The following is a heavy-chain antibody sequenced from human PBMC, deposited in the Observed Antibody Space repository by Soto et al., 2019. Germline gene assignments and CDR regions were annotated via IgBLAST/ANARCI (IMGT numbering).Heavy chain of an antibody. D-gene: IGHD3-10*02. CDR2: ISYSGST. CDR3: ASADPDASVRY. V-gene: IGHV4-59*11. Sequence: SETRSLTCTVSGGSMSSHYWTWLRQPPGKGLEWIGYISYSGSTYYNPSLKSRVTISAATSRNQFSLKLSSVIAAHTAVHYCASADPDASVRYWGQGTLVTVSS. CDR1: GGSMSSHY. J-gene: IGHJ4*02.